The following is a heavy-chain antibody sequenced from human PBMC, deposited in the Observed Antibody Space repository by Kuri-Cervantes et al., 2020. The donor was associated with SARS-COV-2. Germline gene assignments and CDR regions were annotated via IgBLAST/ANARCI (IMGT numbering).Heavy chain of an antibody. CDR2: IYYSGST. D-gene: IGHD3-3*01. J-gene: IGHJ6*02. V-gene: IGHV4-61*01. Sequence: ESLKISCTVSGGSVSSGSYYWSWIRQPPGKGLEWIGYIYYSGSTNYNPSLKSRVTISVDTSKNQFSLKLSSVTAVDTAVYYCARGVTIFGEDVWGQGTTVTVSS. CDR1: GGSVSSGSYY. CDR3: ARGVTIFGEDV.